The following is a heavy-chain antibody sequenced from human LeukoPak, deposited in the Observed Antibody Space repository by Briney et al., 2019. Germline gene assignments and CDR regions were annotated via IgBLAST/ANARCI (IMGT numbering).Heavy chain of an antibody. CDR1: GFNFSSYS. V-gene: IGHV3-48*04. CDR2: ITGTTI. J-gene: IGHJ3*02. D-gene: IGHD2-21*01. CDR3: ARDLTAVDVGGDDAFDI. Sequence: GGSLRLSCAASGFNFSSYSMNWVRQAPGKGLEWISYITGTTIYYADSVKGRFTISRDDAKNSLYLQMNSLRAEDTAVYYCARDLTAVDVGGDDAFDIWGQGTMVTVSS.